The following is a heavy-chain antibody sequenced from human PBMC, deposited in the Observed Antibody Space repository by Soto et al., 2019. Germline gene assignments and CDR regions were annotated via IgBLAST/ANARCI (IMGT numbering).Heavy chain of an antibody. V-gene: IGHV3-23*01. CDR2: ISGSGGST. CDR3: AKAGVGRAAADRYYYYYYGMDV. D-gene: IGHD6-13*01. Sequence: EVQLLESGGGLVQPGGSLRLSCAASGFTFSSYAMSWVRQAPGKGLEWVSAISGSGGSTYYADSVKGRFTISRDNSKNTLYLQMNSLRAEDTAVYYCAKAGVGRAAADRYYYYYYGMDVWGQGTTVTVSS. CDR1: GFTFSSYA. J-gene: IGHJ6*02.